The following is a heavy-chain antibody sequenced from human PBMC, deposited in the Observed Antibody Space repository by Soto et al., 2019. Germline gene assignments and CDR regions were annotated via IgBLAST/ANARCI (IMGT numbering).Heavy chain of an antibody. CDR1: GFTYSTYG. D-gene: IGHD3-10*01. V-gene: IGHV3-30*18. CDR2: ISFDGNSK. CDR3: AKGAVYGSGSSYNPSAYLDY. Sequence: GGSLRLSCAASGFTYSTYGMHWVRQAPGKGLEWVAVISFDGNSKYYAESVKGRFTISRDNSKNTMDLQMNSLRVEDTAVYYCAKGAVYGSGSSYNPSAYLDYWGQGT. J-gene: IGHJ4*02.